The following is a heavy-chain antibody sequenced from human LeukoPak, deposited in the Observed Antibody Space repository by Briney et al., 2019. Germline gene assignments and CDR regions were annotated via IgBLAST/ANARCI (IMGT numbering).Heavy chain of an antibody. D-gene: IGHD3-22*01. V-gene: IGHV3-33*06. Sequence: GRSLRLSCAASGFTFRSYGMHWVRQAPGKGLEWVAVIWYDGSYEYYADSVKGRFTISRDNSKNTLYLQMNSLRAEDTAVYYCANLRDSSGYYAFDIWGQGTMVTVSS. J-gene: IGHJ3*02. CDR2: IWYDGSYE. CDR1: GFTFRSYG. CDR3: ANLRDSSGYYAFDI.